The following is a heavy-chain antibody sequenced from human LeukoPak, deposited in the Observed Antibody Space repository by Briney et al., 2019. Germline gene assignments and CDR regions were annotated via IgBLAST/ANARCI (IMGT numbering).Heavy chain of an antibody. Sequence: PGGSLRLSCAASGFTFSSYAMSWVRQAPGKGLEWVSAISGRGGRTYFADSVKGRFTISRDNSKNTLYLQMNSLRAEDTAVYYCAKVPYYDFWSGYPKARNYYYCMDVWGKGTTVTVSS. CDR2: ISGRGGRT. CDR1: GFTFSSYA. J-gene: IGHJ6*03. D-gene: IGHD3-3*01. V-gene: IGHV3-23*01. CDR3: AKVPYYDFWSGYPKARNYYYCMDV.